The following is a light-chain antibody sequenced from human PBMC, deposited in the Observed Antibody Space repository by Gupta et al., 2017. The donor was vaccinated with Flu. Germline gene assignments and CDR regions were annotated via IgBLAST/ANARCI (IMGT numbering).Light chain of an antibody. CDR1: QTISSY. J-gene: IGKJ4*01. CDR3: QQTYTTPLT. V-gene: IGKV1-39*01. Sequence: DIQMTQSPSSLSASVGDRVTITCRASQTISSYLTWYQQKPGKAPNVLIYAASSLRSGVPSRFSGSGSGTDFTLTISSLQPEDFAIYFCQQTYTTPLTFGGGTKVEIK. CDR2: AAS.